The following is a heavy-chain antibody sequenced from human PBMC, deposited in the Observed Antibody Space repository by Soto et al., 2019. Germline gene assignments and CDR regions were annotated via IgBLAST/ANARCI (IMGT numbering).Heavy chain of an antibody. J-gene: IGHJ4*02. CDR1: GFIFSTYG. CDR2: IWYDGSHK. CDR3: ARAVGPFDY. Sequence: QVQLVESGGGVVQPGRSLRLSCAASGFIFSTYGMHWVRQAPGTGLEWVAVIWYDGSHKDYADSVKGRFTISRDNSKNTLYLQMNSLRVEDTGVYYCARAVGPFDYWGQGTLVAVSS. V-gene: IGHV3-33*01. D-gene: IGHD1-26*01.